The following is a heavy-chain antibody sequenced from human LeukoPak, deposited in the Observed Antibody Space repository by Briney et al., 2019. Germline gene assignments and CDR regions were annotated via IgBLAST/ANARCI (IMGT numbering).Heavy chain of an antibody. CDR1: GFTFSSYG. V-gene: IGHV3-21*01. CDR3: ARGPTYGSRSDYFDY. J-gene: IGHJ4*02. CDR2: ISSSSSYI. Sequence: GGSLRLSCAASGFTFSSYGIHWVRQAPGKGLEWVSSISSSSSYIYYADSVKGRFTISRDNAKNSLSLHMNSLRVEDTAVYYCARGPTYGSRSDYFDYWGQGTLVTVSS. D-gene: IGHD3-10*01.